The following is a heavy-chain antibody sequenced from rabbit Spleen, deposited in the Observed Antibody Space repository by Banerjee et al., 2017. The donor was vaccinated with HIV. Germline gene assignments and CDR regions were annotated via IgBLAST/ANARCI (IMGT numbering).Heavy chain of an antibody. CDR3: ARDAGTSFSTYGMDL. V-gene: IGHV1S45*01. CDR1: GFSFSSSYW. J-gene: IGHJ6*01. CDR2: IYAGSSGNT. Sequence: QEQLEESGGDLVKPEGSLTLTCTASGFSFSSSYWICWVRQAPGKGLEWIACIYAGSSGNTYSATWAKGRFTISKTSSTTVTLQMTSLTAADTATYFCARDAGTSFSTYGMDLWGPGPRHRL. D-gene: IGHD8-1*01.